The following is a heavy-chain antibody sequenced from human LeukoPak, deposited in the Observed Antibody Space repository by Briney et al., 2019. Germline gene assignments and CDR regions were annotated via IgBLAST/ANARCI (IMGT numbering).Heavy chain of an antibody. D-gene: IGHD3-10*01. CDR3: ARKIGFRGDY. V-gene: IGHV3-23*01. J-gene: IGHJ4*02. Sequence: GESLRLSCKASGFFFGHYALSWVRQSPGKVLEWVSHVTGSGTYYADSVKGRFTISRDNAKNSLYLQMNSLRAEDTAVYYCARKIGFRGDYWGQGTLVTVSS. CDR1: GFFFGHYA. CDR2: VTGSGT.